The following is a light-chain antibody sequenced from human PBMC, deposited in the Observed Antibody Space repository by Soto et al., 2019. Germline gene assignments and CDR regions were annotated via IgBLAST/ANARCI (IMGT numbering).Light chain of an antibody. CDR2: GAS. CDR3: RQSENAPHT. J-gene: IGKJ2*01. V-gene: IGKV1-39*01. Sequence: DVQRTQSPFSLSASVGDTVTIACRASRSMGIHLNWRQQKPGKAPKSLIYGASTLQIGTPSRFTGRGSGTDYTLTITGLQADDFGTYYCRQSENAPHTFGQGTKVEI. CDR1: RSMGIH.